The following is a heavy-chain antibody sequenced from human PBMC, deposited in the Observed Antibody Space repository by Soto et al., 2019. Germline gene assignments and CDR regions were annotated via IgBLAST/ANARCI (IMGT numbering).Heavy chain of an antibody. CDR3: AKDKGSGRKVFYYMDV. D-gene: IGHD3-10*01. CDR1: GFTFSSYG. V-gene: IGHV3-30*18. Sequence: GGSLRLSCAASGFTFSSYGMHWVRQAPGKGLEWVAVISYDGSNKYYADSVKGRFTISRDNSKNTLYLQMNSLRAEDTAVYYCAKDKGSGRKVFYYMDVWGKGTTVTVSS. J-gene: IGHJ6*03. CDR2: ISYDGSNK.